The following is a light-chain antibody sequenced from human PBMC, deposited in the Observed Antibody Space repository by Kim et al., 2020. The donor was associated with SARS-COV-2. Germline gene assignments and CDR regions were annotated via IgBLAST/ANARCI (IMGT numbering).Light chain of an antibody. J-gene: IGKJ1*01. V-gene: IGKV1-5*03. CDR3: QQYRSYPWT. CDR1: RRLVVL. Sequence: ASVRQRVPITCRASRRLVVLLVWYQQKPGQAPKLLIYEASTLKSGVPSRFSGSGSETEFTLTTSSLQTDDFATYYCQQYRSYPWTFGQGTKVDI. CDR2: EAS.